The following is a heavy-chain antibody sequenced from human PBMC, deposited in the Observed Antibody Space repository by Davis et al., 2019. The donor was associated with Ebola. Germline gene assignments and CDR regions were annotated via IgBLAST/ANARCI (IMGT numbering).Heavy chain of an antibody. CDR3: TSTVTTGQSDY. V-gene: IGHV3-73*01. D-gene: IGHD4-17*01. CDR2: IRSKANTYAT. Sequence: GGSLRLSCAASGFTFSGSAMHWVRQASGKGLEWVGRIRSKANTYATAYAASVKGRFTISRDDSKNTAYLQMNSLKTEDTAVYYCTSTVTTGQSDYWGQGTLVTVSS. CDR1: GFTFSGSA. J-gene: IGHJ4*02.